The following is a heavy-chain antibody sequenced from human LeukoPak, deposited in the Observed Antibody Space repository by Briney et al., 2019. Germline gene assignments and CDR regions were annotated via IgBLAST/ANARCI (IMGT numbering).Heavy chain of an antibody. J-gene: IGHJ3*02. V-gene: IGHV3-15*01. CDR3: TTDLRDGYIYDAFDI. CDR1: GFTFSNAW. D-gene: IGHD5-24*01. CDR2: IKSKTDGGTT. Sequence: GGSLRLSCAASGFTFSNAWMSWVRQAPGKGLEWVGRIKSKTDGGTTDYAAPVKGRFTISRDGSKNTLYLQMNSLKTEDTAVYYCTTDLRDGYIYDAFDIWGQGTMVTVSS.